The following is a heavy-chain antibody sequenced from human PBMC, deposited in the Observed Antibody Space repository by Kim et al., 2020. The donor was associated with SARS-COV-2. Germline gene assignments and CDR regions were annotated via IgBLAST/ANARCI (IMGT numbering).Heavy chain of an antibody. CDR3: ARLGGGGDYATPPVFDY. Sequence: SETLSLTCAVSGGSISSSNWWSWVRQPPGKGLEWIGGIYHSVSTNYNPSLKIRVTISVDKSNNQFTFKLRTGTAADTAVYDCARLGGGGDYATPPVFDYWGQGTLVTISS. D-gene: IGHD4-17*01. CDR1: GGSISSSNW. CDR2: IYHSVST. V-gene: IGHV4-4*02. J-gene: IGHJ4*02.